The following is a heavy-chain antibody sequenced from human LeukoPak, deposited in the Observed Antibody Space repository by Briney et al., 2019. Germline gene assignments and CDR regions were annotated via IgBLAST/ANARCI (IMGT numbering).Heavy chain of an antibody. CDR1: GFTFSGFG. V-gene: IGHV3-30*02. J-gene: IGHJ4*02. Sequence: PGGSLRLSCAASGFTFSGFGMHWVRQAPGKGLEWVAFIRYDGSNRYYADSVKGRFTISRDNSKNTLYLQMNSLRAEDTAVYYCAKEEGHYYGSGSYPIWGQGTLVTVSS. CDR2: IRYDGSNR. CDR3: AKEEGHYYGSGSYPI. D-gene: IGHD3-10*01.